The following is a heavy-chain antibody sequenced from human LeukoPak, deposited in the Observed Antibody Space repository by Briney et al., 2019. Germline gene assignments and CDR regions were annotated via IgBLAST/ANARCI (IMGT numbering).Heavy chain of an antibody. Sequence: GGSLRLSCAASGITFISYSMSWVPQAPGKGLELVSAISGSGGSTYYADSVKGRFTISRDNSKNTLYLQMNSLRAEDTAVYYCAKEGPTYYYDSSGHFDYWGQGTLVTVSS. J-gene: IGHJ4*02. D-gene: IGHD3-22*01. CDR2: ISGSGGST. CDR3: AKEGPTYYYDSSGHFDY. V-gene: IGHV3-23*01. CDR1: GITFISYS.